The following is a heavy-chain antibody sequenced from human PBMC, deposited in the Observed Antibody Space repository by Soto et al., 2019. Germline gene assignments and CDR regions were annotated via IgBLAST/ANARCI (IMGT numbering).Heavy chain of an antibody. CDR2: ISAYNGNT. CDR3: ARDKGYYGDDAFDI. Sequence: ASVKVSWKASGYTFTSYGISWVRQAPGQGVEWMGWISAYNGNTNYAQKLQGRVTMTTDTSTSTAYMELRSLRSDDTAVYYCARDKGYYGDDAFDIWGQGTIVTVSS. D-gene: IGHD4-17*01. J-gene: IGHJ3*02. V-gene: IGHV1-18*01. CDR1: GYTFTSYG.